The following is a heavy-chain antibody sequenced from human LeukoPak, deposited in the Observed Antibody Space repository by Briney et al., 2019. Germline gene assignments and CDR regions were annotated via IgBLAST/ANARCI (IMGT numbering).Heavy chain of an antibody. D-gene: IGHD3-22*01. Sequence: SETLSLTCTVSGGSITSYYCSWIRHPPGKGLEWIGYIYYSGTTNYNPSLKSRVTISVDTSKNQFSLKLTSVTATDTAVYYCARDGYYYDGSFEYWGQGIRVAVSS. CDR1: GGSITSYY. V-gene: IGHV4-59*12. J-gene: IGHJ4*02. CDR3: ARDGYYYDGSFEY. CDR2: IYYSGTT.